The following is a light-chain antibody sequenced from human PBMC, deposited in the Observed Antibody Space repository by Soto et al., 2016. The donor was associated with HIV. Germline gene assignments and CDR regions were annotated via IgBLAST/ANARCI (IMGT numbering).Light chain of an antibody. J-gene: IGLJ3*02. CDR1: SLRNYY. Sequence: SSELTQDPAVSVALGQTVRITCQGDSLRNYYATWYQQKPGQAPLLVIYAKNNRPSGIPDRFSGSTFGNTGSLTITGAQAEDEADYYCHSRDSSGNHQVFGGGTKLTVL. CDR2: AKN. V-gene: IGLV3-19*01. CDR3: HSRDSSGNHQV.